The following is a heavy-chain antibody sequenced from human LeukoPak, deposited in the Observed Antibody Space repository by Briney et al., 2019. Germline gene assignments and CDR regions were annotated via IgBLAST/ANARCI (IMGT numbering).Heavy chain of an antibody. CDR2: ISWNSGSI. J-gene: IGHJ6*02. CDR3: AKDGDRNGMDV. CDR1: GFTFDDYV. Sequence: PGGSLRLSCAASGFTFDDYVMHWVRQAPGKGLEWVSGISWNSGSIGYADSVKGRFTISRDNAKNSLYLQMNSLRAEDTALYYCAKDGDRNGMDVWGQGTTVTVSS. V-gene: IGHV3-9*01. D-gene: IGHD3-10*01.